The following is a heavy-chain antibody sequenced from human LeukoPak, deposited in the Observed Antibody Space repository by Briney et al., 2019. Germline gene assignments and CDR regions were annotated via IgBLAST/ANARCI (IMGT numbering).Heavy chain of an antibody. Sequence: SETLSLTCAVYGGFFSGYYWSWIRQPPGKGLEWIGEINHSGSTNYNPSLKSRVTISVDTSKNQFSLKLSSVTAADTAVYCCARGRRDGYNGAWYFDLWGRGTLVTVSS. V-gene: IGHV4-34*01. D-gene: IGHD5-24*01. J-gene: IGHJ2*01. CDR2: INHSGST. CDR3: ARGRRDGYNGAWYFDL. CDR1: GGFFSGYY.